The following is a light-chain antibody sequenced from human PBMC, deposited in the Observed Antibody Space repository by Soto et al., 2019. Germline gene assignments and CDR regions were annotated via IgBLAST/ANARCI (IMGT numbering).Light chain of an antibody. J-gene: IGLJ1*01. V-gene: IGLV2-14*01. CDR1: SCDVGGYNY. CDR2: EVS. Sequence: QSALTQPASVSGSPGQSITISCTGTSCDVGGYNYVSWYQQHPGKVPKLMIYEVSNRPSGVVNRFSGSKSGNTASLTISGLQAEDEADYYCSSFTSSSTQVFGTGNKLTVL. CDR3: SSFTSSSTQV.